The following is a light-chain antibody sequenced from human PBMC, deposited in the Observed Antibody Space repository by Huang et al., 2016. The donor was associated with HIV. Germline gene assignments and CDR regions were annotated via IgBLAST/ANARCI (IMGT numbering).Light chain of an antibody. Sequence: AIPMTQSPSSLSASVGDRVTITFRASQGITDDLAWYQQKPGKAHKLLSSGASTLRSGVPSRFSGSGSGTDFTLTISSLQPEDYATYYCQQDHNYPRTFGQGTKVEI. CDR3: QQDHNYPRT. CDR2: GAS. V-gene: IGKV1-6*01. J-gene: IGKJ1*01. CDR1: QGITDD.